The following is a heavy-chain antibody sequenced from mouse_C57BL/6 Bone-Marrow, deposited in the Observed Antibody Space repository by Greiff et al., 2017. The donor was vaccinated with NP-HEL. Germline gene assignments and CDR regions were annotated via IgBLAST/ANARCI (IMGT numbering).Heavy chain of an antibody. J-gene: IGHJ3*01. CDR2: IDPEDGDT. CDR1: GFNIKDYY. D-gene: IGHD1-1*01. CDR3: SPLIYYYGSSSFAY. V-gene: IGHV14-1*01. Sequence: VHVKQSGAELVRPGASVKLSCTASGFNIKDYYMHWVKQRPEQGLEWIGRIDPEDGDTEYAPKFQGKATMTADTSSNTAYLQLSSLTSEDTAVYYCSPLIYYYGSSSFAYWGQGTLVTVSA.